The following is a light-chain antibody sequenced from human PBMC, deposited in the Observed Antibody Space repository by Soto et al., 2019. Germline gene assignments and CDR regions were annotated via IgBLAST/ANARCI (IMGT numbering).Light chain of an antibody. CDR2: DAS. CDR1: QSIYDNH. Sequence: VLTQSPDTLSLSPGERATLSCGASQSIYDNHLAWYQQKPGLAPKLLVYDASNRASGIPDRFSGSGSGTDFTLTISRLEPEDSEVYYCQQYGDSVFTFGGGTKVAIK. CDR3: QQYGDSVFT. J-gene: IGKJ4*01. V-gene: IGKV3D-20*01.